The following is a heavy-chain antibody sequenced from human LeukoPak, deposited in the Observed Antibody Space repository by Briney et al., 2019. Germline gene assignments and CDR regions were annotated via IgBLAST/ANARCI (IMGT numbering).Heavy chain of an antibody. Sequence: GGSLRLSCAASGFTLSNAWMTWVRQAPGKGLEWVGRIKSKIDGGTTDYAAPVKGRFTISRDDSKNTLYMHMSSLKIEDTAVYYCTTDPIVPVIGGYYFDYWGQGALVTVSS. CDR3: TTDPIVPVIGGYYFDY. D-gene: IGHD3-22*01. CDR1: GFTLSNAW. V-gene: IGHV3-15*01. CDR2: IKSKIDGGTT. J-gene: IGHJ4*02.